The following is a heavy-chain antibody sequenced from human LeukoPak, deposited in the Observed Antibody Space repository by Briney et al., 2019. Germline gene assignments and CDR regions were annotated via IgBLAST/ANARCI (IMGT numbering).Heavy chain of an antibody. CDR1: GGSFSGYY. CDR3: ARRDPPRDGYNWLFDY. V-gene: IGHV4-34*01. D-gene: IGHD5-12*01. J-gene: IGHJ4*02. CDR2: INHSGST. Sequence: TSETLSLTCAVYGGSFSGYYWSWIRQPPGKGLEWIGEINHSGSTNYNPSLKSRVTISVDTSKNQFSLKLSSVTAADTAVYYCARRDPPRDGYNWLFDYWGQGTLVTVSS.